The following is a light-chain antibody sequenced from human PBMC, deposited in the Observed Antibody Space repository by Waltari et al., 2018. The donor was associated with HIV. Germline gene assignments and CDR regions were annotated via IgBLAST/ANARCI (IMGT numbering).Light chain of an antibody. J-gene: IGLJ3*02. V-gene: IGLV2-14*01. CDR2: EVY. Sequence: SALTQPASVSGLPGQSITISFPGADSDFGFYNFFSWYQQHHGKVPQVILYEVYSRASGVSDRFSGSKSGNTASLTISGLQTEDEADYYCASYTANHTVMFGGGTKVTVL. CDR1: DSDFGFYNF. CDR3: ASYTANHTVM.